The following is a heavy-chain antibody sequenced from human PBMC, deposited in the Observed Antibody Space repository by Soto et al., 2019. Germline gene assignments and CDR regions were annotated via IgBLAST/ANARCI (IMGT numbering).Heavy chain of an antibody. CDR3: AKEMTSGYYLFDY. D-gene: IGHD3-22*01. CDR1: GFTFTSYA. V-gene: IGHV3-23*01. Sequence: GGSLRLSCAASGFTFTSYAMSWVRQAPGKGLEWASTISGTGGSTYYPDSVKGRFTISRDNSKNTVYLQMNSLRAEDAAVYYCAKEMTSGYYLFDYWGQGTLVTVSS. J-gene: IGHJ4*02. CDR2: ISGTGGST.